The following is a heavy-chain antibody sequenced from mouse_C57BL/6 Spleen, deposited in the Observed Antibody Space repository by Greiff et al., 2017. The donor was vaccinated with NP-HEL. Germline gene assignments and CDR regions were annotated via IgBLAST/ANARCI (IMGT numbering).Heavy chain of an antibody. V-gene: IGHV5-9*01. J-gene: IGHJ2*01. CDR1: GFTFSSYT. CDR2: ISGGGGNT. D-gene: IGHD2-4*01. CDR3: ARQYVYDYDDGYYFDD. Sequence: DVKLVESGGGLVKPGGSLKLSCAASGFTFSSYTMSWVRQTPEKRLEWVATISGGGGNTYYPDSVKGRFTISRDNAKNTLYLQMSSLRSEDTALYYCARQYVYDYDDGYYFDDWGQGTTLTVSS.